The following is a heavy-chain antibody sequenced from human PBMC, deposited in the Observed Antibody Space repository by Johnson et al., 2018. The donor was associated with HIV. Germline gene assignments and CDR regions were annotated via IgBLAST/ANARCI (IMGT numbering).Heavy chain of an antibody. CDR3: ARDKGIAARPDAFDI. J-gene: IGHJ3*02. D-gene: IGHD6-6*01. Sequence: QMQLVESGGGLVKPGGSLRLSCAASGFTFSDYYMSWIRQAPGKGLEWVAVISYDGSNKYYADSVKGRFTISRDNSKNTLYLQMNSLRAEDTAVYYCARDKGIAARPDAFDIWGQGTMVTVSS. V-gene: IGHV3-30*03. CDR2: ISYDGSNK. CDR1: GFTFSDYY.